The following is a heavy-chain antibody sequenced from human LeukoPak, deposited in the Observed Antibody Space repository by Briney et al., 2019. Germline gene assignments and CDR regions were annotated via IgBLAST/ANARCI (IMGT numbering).Heavy chain of an antibody. CDR2: ISPSGDST. CDR3: ARRLLTGGVTDFFDF. D-gene: IGHD2-21*02. Sequence: PGGSVRLSCAASGFTFSSHSMSWVRQPPGEGLEWVAAISPSGDSTTYRDSVKGQFTIYRDNSRNRLYLQMNTLTVEDTAIYYSARRLLTGGVTDFFDFWGQGALVTVSS. J-gene: IGHJ4*02. CDR1: GFTFSSHS. V-gene: IGHV3-23*01.